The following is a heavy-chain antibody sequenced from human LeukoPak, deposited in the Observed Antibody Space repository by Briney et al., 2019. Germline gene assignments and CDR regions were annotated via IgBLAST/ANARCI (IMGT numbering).Heavy chain of an antibody. Sequence: GGSLRLSCAASGFTYSHHGMHWVRQAPGKGPEWVAVIWSDGTEKYYADSVKGRFTISRDNSKNTLYLEMNSLRGEDTAVYYCAKDAERGFDYSNSLEYWGLGTLVTVSS. J-gene: IGHJ4*02. CDR1: GFTYSHHG. CDR3: AKDAERGFDYSNSLEY. CDR2: IWSDGTEK. D-gene: IGHD4-11*01. V-gene: IGHV3-33*03.